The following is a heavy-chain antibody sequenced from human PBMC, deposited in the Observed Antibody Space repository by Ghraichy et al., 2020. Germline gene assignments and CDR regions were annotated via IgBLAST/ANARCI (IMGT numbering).Heavy chain of an antibody. CDR2: ISSSSSYI. CDR3: ARGRKLRFLEWLLHYYYYGMDV. J-gene: IGHJ6*02. CDR1: GFTFSSYS. Sequence: GGSLRLSCAASGFTFSSYSMNWVRQAPGKGLEWVSSISSSSSYIYYADSVKGRFTISRDNAKNSLYLQMNSLRAEDTAVYYCARGRKLRFLEWLLHYYYYGMDVWGQGTTVTVSS. V-gene: IGHV3-21*01. D-gene: IGHD3-3*01.